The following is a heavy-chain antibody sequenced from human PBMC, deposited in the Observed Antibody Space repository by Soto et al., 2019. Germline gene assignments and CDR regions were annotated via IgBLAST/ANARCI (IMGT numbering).Heavy chain of an antibody. CDR1: GNSFTTYY. D-gene: IGHD6-6*01. J-gene: IGHJ4*02. Sequence: GASVKVSCKASGNSFTTYYMHWVRQAPGQGLEWMGWISAYNGNTNYAQKLQGRVTMTTDTSTSTAYMELRSLRSDDTAVYYCARDEAQYSATKDYWGQGTLVTVS. CDR3: ARDEAQYSATKDY. V-gene: IGHV1-18*01. CDR2: ISAYNGNT.